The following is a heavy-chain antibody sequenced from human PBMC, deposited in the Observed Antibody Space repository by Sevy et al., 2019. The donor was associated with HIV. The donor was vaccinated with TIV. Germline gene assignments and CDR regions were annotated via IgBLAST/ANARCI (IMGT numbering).Heavy chain of an antibody. V-gene: IGHV1-3*04. D-gene: IGHD3-3*01. J-gene: IGHJ4*02. CDR3: ARGKGGIFGVVVGQFDS. Sequence: ASVKVSCKASGYSFTNYAIHWVRQAPGQGLEWMGWIKTDNGNKKYSQRFQGRVTITRDTSATKAYMEMSSLRYDDTALYFCARGKGGIFGVVVGQFDSWGQGTLVTVSS. CDR2: IKTDNGNK. CDR1: GYSFTNYA.